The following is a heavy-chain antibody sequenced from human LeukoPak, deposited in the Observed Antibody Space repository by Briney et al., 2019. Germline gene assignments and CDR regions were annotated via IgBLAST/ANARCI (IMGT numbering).Heavy chain of an antibody. CDR3: ARGRRITGTTPHLPPIDY. CDR1: GGSISSYY. J-gene: IGHJ4*02. D-gene: IGHD1-7*01. CDR2: IYYSGST. V-gene: IGHV4-59*01. Sequence: PSATLSLTCTVSGGSISSYYWSWIRQPPGKGLEWIGYIYYSGSTNYNPSLKSRVTISVDTSKNQFSLKLSSVTAADTAVYYCARGRRITGTTPHLPPIDYWGQGTLVTVSS.